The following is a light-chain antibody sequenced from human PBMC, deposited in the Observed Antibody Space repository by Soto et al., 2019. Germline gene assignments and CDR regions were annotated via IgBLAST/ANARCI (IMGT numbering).Light chain of an antibody. J-gene: IGLJ1*01. CDR2: NND. CDR3: AAWDDSLHGFYV. V-gene: IGLV1-44*01. CDR1: SSNIGTNS. Sequence: QSVLTQPPSASGTPGQTVTISCSGGSSNIGTNSVNWYQQLPGSAPTLLIYNNDLRPSGVPDRFSGSKSGTSASLAISGLQSEDEADYYCAAWDDSLHGFYVFGIGTKVTVL.